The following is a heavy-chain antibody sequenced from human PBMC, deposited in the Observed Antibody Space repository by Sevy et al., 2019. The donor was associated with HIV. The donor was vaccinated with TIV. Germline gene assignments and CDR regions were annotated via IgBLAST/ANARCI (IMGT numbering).Heavy chain of an antibody. D-gene: IGHD2-15*01. CDR3: AAVGLRYCSGSSCYQGDWFDP. Sequence: ASVKVSCKVSGYSLTKLSIHWVRQGPGKGLEWMGGFDVQDGETIYAKKFQGRLKMNVDTNTDTAYIELSRLTSEDTAVYYCAAVGLRYCSGSSCYQGDWFDPWGQGSLVTVSS. V-gene: IGHV1-24*01. J-gene: IGHJ5*02. CDR2: FDVQDGET. CDR1: GYSLTKLS.